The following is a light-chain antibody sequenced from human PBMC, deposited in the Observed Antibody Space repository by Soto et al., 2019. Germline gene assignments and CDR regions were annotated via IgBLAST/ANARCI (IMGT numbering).Light chain of an antibody. CDR1: QSVSSY. V-gene: IGKV3-15*01. CDR3: QEYNNWLTWT. J-gene: IGKJ1*01. CDR2: DAS. Sequence: EIVLTQSPATLSLSPGERATLSCRASQSVSSYLAWYQQKPGQAPRLLIYDASNRATGIPARFSGSGSGTEFILTISSLQSEDLAVYYCQEYNNWLTWTFGQGTKVDIK.